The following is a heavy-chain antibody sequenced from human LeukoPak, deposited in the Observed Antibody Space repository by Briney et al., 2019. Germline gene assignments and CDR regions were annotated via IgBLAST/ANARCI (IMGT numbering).Heavy chain of an antibody. Sequence: SGGSLRLSCAASGFTFSSYAMSWVRQAPGKGLEWVSAISGSGGSTYYADSVKGRFTISRDNSKNTLYLQMNSLRAEDTAVYYCARGVMEWLVRGSFDYWGQGTLVTVSS. CDR1: GFTFSSYA. CDR3: ARGVMEWLVRGSFDY. J-gene: IGHJ4*02. V-gene: IGHV3-23*01. D-gene: IGHD6-19*01. CDR2: ISGSGGST.